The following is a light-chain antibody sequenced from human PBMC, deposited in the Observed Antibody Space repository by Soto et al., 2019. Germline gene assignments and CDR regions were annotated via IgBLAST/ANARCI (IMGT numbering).Light chain of an antibody. CDR3: ASWDDSINGPV. Sequence: QSVLTQPPSASGTPGQRVTISCSGSSSNVGGNPVNWYQHVPTTAPKLLIYTNTQRPSGVPDRFSGSKSGTSASLAISGLHSADEPDYSCASWDDSINGPVFGTGTKATVL. CDR2: TNT. CDR1: SSNVGGNP. J-gene: IGLJ1*01. V-gene: IGLV1-44*01.